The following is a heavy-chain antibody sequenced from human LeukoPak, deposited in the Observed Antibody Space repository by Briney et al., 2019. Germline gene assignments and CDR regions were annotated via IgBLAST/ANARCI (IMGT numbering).Heavy chain of an antibody. D-gene: IGHD2-15*01. J-gene: IGHJ6*02. CDR1: GGSISSGGYS. CDR3: ARGYCSGGNCYRYGMDV. CDR2: IYYSGST. Sequence: PSETLPLTCAVSGGSISSGGYSWSWIRQPPGKGLEWIGYIYYSGSTYYNPSLKSRVTISEDTSKNQFSLKLSSVTAADTAVYYCARGYCSGGNCYRYGMDVWGQGTTVTVSS. V-gene: IGHV4-30-2*05.